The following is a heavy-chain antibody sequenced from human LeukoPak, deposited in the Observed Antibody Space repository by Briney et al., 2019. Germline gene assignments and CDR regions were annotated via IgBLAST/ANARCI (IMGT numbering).Heavy chain of an antibody. CDR1: GYTFTSYD. CDR2: MNPNSGNT. V-gene: IGHV1-8*01. J-gene: IGHJ3*02. CDR3: AREDQEAAFDI. Sequence: ASVKVSCKASGYTFTSYDINWVRQATGQGLEWMGWMNPNSGNTGYAQKFQGRVTITRDTSASTAYMELSSLRSEDMAVYYCAREDQEAAFDIWGQGTMVTVSS.